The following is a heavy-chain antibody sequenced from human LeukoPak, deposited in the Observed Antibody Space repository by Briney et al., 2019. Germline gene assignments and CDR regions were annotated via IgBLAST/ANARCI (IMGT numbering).Heavy chain of an antibody. CDR1: GYTFTSYG. CDR2: ISAYNGNT. J-gene: IGHJ6*02. CDR3: AREDSNPKYYYYYGMDV. Sequence: ASVKVSCKASGYTFTSYGISWVRQAPGQGLEWMGWISAYNGNTNYAQKLQGRVTMTTDTSTSTAYMELRSLRSDDTAVYYCAREDSNPKYYYYYGMDVWGQGTTVTVSS. V-gene: IGHV1-18*01. D-gene: IGHD4-11*01.